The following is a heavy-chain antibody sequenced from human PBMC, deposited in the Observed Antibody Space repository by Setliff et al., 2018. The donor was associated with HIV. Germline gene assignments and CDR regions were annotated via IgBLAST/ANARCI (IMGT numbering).Heavy chain of an antibody. V-gene: IGHV1-2*06. D-gene: IGHD3-9*01. J-gene: IGHJ3*02. Sequence: GASVKVSCKASGYTFTGYFIHWVRQAPGQGLEWMGRINPNTGDTNYAQKFQDRVTMTRDTSINTAYMELSRLRSDDTAVYYCAREYDVLTGYYISAFDIWSQGTMVTVSS. CDR1: GYTFTGYF. CDR3: AREYDVLTGYYISAFDI. CDR2: INPNTGDT.